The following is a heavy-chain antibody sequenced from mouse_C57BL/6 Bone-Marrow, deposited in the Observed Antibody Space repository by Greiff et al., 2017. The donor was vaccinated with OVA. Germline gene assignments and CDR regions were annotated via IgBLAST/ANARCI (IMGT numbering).Heavy chain of an antibody. CDR2: IDPSDSET. D-gene: IGHD1-1*01. CDR3: VSPLSTTVFAY. CDR1: GYTFTSYW. V-gene: IGHV1-52*01. Sequence: QVQLQQSGAELVRPGSSVKLSCKASGYTFTSYWMHWVKQRPIQGLEWIGNIDPSDSETHYNQKFKDKATLTVDKSSSTAYMQLSSLTSEDSAVYYCVSPLSTTVFAYWGQGTLVTVSA. J-gene: IGHJ3*01.